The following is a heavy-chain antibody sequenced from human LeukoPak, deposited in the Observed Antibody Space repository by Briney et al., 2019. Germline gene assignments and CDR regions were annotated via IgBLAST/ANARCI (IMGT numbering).Heavy chain of an antibody. D-gene: IGHD3-10*01. V-gene: IGHV3-21*01. J-gene: IGHJ6*03. CDR3: ARGRTHYYGSGSYYTQDYMDV. Sequence: GGSLRLSCAASGFTFSSYSMNWVRQAPGKGLEWVSSISSSSSYIYYADSVKGRFTISRDNAKSSLYLQMNSLRAEDTAVYYCARGRTHYYGSGSYYTQDYMDVWGKGTTVTVSS. CDR1: GFTFSSYS. CDR2: ISSSSSYI.